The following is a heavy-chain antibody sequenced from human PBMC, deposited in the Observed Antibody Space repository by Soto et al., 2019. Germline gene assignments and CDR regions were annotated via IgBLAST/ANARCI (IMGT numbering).Heavy chain of an antibody. CDR2: IIPIFGTA. D-gene: IGHD6-13*01. CDR3: AREVPPGSSWSYYFNY. V-gene: IGHV1-69*13. Sequence: SVKASCKDSRGTFNSSAISWVRQATGQGLEWMGGIIPIFGTANYAQKFQGRVTITADESTSTAYMELSSLGSEDTALYYCAREVPPGSSWSYYFNYWGQGTLVTVSS. CDR1: RGTFNSSA. J-gene: IGHJ4*02.